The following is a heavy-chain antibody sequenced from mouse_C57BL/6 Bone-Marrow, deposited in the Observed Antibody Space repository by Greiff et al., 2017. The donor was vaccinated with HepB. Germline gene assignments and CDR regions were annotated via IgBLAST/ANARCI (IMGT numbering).Heavy chain of an antibody. J-gene: IGHJ3*01. CDR2: IDPETGGT. CDR1: GYTFTDYE. Sequence: QVQLQQSGAELVRPGASVTLSCKASGYTFTDYEMHWVKQTPVHGLEWIGAIDPETGGTAYNQKFKGKAILTADKSSSTAYMGLRSLTSEDSAVYYCTRGGLRRSWFAYWGQGTLVTVSA. D-gene: IGHD2-4*01. CDR3: TRGGLRRSWFAY. V-gene: IGHV1-15*01.